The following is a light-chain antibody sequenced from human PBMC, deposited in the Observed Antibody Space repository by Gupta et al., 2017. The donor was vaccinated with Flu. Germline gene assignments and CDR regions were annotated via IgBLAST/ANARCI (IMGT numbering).Light chain of an antibody. CDR3: QQQNNCSLT. Sequence: PVTLSVSPVERATLSCRASQSVSNNVAGYYHKPGLPPRHLCDASSTRATGIPARFSGGGAGTEVTPTTNSLQSEDGSVYYCQQQNNCSLTFGGGTKVEIK. CDR1: QSVSNN. J-gene: IGKJ4*01. CDR2: ASS. V-gene: IGKV3-15*01.